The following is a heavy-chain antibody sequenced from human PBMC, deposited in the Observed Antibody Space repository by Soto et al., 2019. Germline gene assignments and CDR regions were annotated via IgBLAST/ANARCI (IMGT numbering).Heavy chain of an antibody. D-gene: IGHD6-19*01. CDR3: ARAPRIAVAGTGWFDY. V-gene: IGHV4-61*01. CDR1: GGSVSSGSYY. CDR2: IYYSGST. J-gene: IGHJ4*02. Sequence: QVQLQESGPGLVKPSETLSLTCTVSGGSVSSGSYYWSWIRQPPGKGLEWIGYIYYSGSTNYNPSLKSRVTISVDTSKNQFSLKLSSVTAADTAVYYCARAPRIAVAGTGWFDYWGQGTLVTVSS.